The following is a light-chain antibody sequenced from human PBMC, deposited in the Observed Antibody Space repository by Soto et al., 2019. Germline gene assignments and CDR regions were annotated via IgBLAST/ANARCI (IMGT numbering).Light chain of an antibody. V-gene: IGKV1-27*01. CDR3: QKYNSAPQLT. J-gene: IGKJ4*01. Sequence: DIQMTQSPSSLSASVGDRVTITCRASQGISNYLAWYQQKPGKVPKLLIYAASTLQSGVPSRFSVSGSGTDFTLTISSLQPEDVATYYCQKYNSAPQLTFGGGTKVEIK. CDR2: AAS. CDR1: QGISNY.